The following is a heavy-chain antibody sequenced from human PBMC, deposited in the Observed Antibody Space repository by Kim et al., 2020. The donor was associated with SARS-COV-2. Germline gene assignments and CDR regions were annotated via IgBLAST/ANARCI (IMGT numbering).Heavy chain of an antibody. CDR3: AVITAQPSFDF. J-gene: IGHJ4*02. CDR2: IYYSGGT. D-gene: IGHD3-16*01. CDR1: DGSISSSSYY. Sequence: SETLSLTCTVSDGSISSSSYYWGWVRQPPGKGLEWIGSIYYSGGTYYNPSLKSRVTISVDTSKNQFSLKVGSVTAPDTAGYYCAVITAQPSFDFWGQGTL. V-gene: IGHV4-39*01.